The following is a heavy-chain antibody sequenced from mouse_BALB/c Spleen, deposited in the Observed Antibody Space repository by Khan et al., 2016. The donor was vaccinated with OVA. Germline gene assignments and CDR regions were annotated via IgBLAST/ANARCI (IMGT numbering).Heavy chain of an antibody. J-gene: IGHJ3*01. CDR2: IYPGNDDT. V-gene: IGHV1-80*01. CDR1: GYTFSSSW. Sequence: QVQLQQSGAELVRPGSSVKISCKASGYTFSSSWMNWVKPRPGQGLEWIGQIYPGNDDTDYNGKFKAKASLTADTSSRTAYMQLTSLTSDDSAVYFCARCFGSRFAYWGQGTLVTVSA. CDR3: ARCFGSRFAY. D-gene: IGHD1-1*01.